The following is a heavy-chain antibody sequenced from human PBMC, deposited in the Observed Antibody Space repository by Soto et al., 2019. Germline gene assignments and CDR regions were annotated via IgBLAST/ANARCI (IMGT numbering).Heavy chain of an antibody. Sequence: GGSLRLSCGASGFAFTTSGMHWVRQAPGKGLEWVAVISYDGSNKYYADSVKGRFTISRDNSKNTLYLQMNSLRAEDTAVYYCAKDQNWPNYHYHDMDVWGQGTTVTVSS. CDR1: GFAFTTSG. D-gene: IGHD1-1*01. J-gene: IGHJ6*02. V-gene: IGHV3-30*18. CDR2: ISYDGSNK. CDR3: AKDQNWPNYHYHDMDV.